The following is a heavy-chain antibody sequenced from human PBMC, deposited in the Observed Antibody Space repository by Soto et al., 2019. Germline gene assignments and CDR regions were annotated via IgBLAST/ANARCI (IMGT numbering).Heavy chain of an antibody. J-gene: IGHJ4*02. CDR2: INAGNGNT. CDR3: ARRLLWFGELLPPIDY. D-gene: IGHD3-10*01. CDR1: GYTFTSYA. Sequence: GASVKVSCKASGYTFTSYAMHWVRQAPGQRLEWMGWINAGNGNTKYSQKFQGRVTITRDTSASTAYMELSSLRSEDTAVYYCARRLLWFGELLPPIDYWGQGTLVTVSS. V-gene: IGHV1-3*01.